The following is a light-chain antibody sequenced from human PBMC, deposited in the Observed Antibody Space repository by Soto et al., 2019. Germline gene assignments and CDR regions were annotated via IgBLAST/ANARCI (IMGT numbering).Light chain of an antibody. CDR2: GAS. V-gene: IGKV3-15*01. Sequence: EIVMTQSPATLSVSPGERATLSCRASQSVSSNLAWYQQKPGQAPRLLIYGASTRATGIPARFSVSGSGTKFPLSISSLQSVDLAVYYCQEHNNWPLLLGQGTRLEIK. J-gene: IGKJ5*01. CDR1: QSVSSN. CDR3: QEHNNWPLL.